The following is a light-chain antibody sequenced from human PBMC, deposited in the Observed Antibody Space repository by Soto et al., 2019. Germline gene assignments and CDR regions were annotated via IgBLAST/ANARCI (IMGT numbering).Light chain of an antibody. CDR3: SSYTSSSTQV. Sequence: QSALTQPASVSGSPGQSITISCTGTSSDVGDYNYVSWYQQHPGKAPKLMIYDVSNRPSGVSNRFSGSKSGNTASLTISGRQAEDEADYYCSSYTSSSTQVFGGGTQLTVL. CDR1: SSDVGDYNY. CDR2: DVS. V-gene: IGLV2-14*03. J-gene: IGLJ2*01.